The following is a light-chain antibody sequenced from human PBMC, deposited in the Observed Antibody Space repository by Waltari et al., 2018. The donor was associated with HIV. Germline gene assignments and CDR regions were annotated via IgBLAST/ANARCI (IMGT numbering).Light chain of an antibody. CDR3: QSVDSSRIWV. J-gene: IGLJ3*02. CDR1: ALANQY. V-gene: IGLV3-25*03. Sequence: SYELTQPPSVSVSPGQTARITCSGDALANQYAYWFQQKPGQAPVLFIFKDNERPSGIPAGFSGSRSGTTVMLTISGVQAEDEADYYCQSVDSSRIWVFGGGTKLTVL. CDR2: KDN.